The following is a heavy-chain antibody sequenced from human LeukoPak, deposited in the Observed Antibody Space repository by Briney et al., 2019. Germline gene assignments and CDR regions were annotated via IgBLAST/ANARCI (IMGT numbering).Heavy chain of an antibody. CDR2: IYYSGST. CDR3: ARDTVGASFPGAFNI. J-gene: IGHJ3*02. V-gene: IGHV4-39*07. Sequence: TTSETLSLTCTVFGGSISSSSYYWGWIRQPPGKGLEWIGSIYYSGSTYYNPSLKSRVTMSLDTSKNQFSLKLSSVTAADTAVYYCARDTVGASFPGAFNIWGQGTMVTVSS. D-gene: IGHD1-26*01. CDR1: GGSISSSSYY.